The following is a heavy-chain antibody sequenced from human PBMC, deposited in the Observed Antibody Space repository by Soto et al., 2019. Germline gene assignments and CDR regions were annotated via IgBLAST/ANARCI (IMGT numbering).Heavy chain of an antibody. CDR1: GFTFSSYA. D-gene: IGHD4-17*01. CDR2: ISGSGGST. Sequence: GGSLRLSCAASGFTFSSYAMSWVRQAPGKGLEWVSAISGSGGSTYYADSVKGRFTISRDNSKNTLYLQMNSLRAEDTAVYYCARGAPTTVTTFFVHYYYYMDVWGKGTTVTVSS. V-gene: IGHV3-23*01. J-gene: IGHJ6*03. CDR3: ARGAPTTVTTFFVHYYYYMDV.